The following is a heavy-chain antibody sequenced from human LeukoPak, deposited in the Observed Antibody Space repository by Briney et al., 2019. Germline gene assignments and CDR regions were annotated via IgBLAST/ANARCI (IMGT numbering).Heavy chain of an antibody. CDR3: ARDFWSGYYTGPDY. D-gene: IGHD3-3*01. J-gene: IGHJ4*02. V-gene: IGHV3-30*04. CDR2: ISYDGSNK. Sequence: GGSLRLSCAASGFTFSSYAMHWVRQAPGKGLEWVAVISYDGSNKYYADSVKGRFTISRDNSKNTLYLQMNSLRAEDTAVYYCARDFWSGYYTGPDYWGQGTLVTVSS. CDR1: GFTFSSYA.